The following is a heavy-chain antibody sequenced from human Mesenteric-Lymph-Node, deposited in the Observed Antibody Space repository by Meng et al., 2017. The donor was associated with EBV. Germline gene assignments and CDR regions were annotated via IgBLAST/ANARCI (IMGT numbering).Heavy chain of an antibody. Sequence: EWKKSADGTYTACKGVGNSSNTYWSGGWGQMPGQGLEWMGIIYPGDSENRYSPSFQGQVTISADKSISTAYLQWSSLKASDTAMYYCARQQGNSGGDYWGQGTLVTVSS. CDR1: GNSSNTYW. CDR3: ARQQGNSGGDY. CDR2: IYPGDSEN. V-gene: IGHV5-51*01. J-gene: IGHJ4*02. D-gene: IGHD4-23*01.